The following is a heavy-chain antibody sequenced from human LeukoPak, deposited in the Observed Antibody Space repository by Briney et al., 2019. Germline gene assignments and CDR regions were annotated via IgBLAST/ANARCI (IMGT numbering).Heavy chain of an antibody. Sequence: GGSPRLSCAASGFPFSNYAMHWVHQAPGQELEFVSAISSNGGSTYYAKSVKGRFTVSRDNSKNTLSLQMGSLRAEDMAVYYCARRNYYVSSGYFSGDAFDIWGQGTMVTVSS. CDR1: GFPFSNYA. D-gene: IGHD3-22*01. J-gene: IGHJ3*02. CDR2: ISSNGGST. V-gene: IGHV3-64*01. CDR3: ARRNYYVSSGYFSGDAFDI.